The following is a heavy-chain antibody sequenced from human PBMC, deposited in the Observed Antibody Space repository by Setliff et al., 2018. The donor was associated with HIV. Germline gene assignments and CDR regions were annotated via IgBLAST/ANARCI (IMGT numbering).Heavy chain of an antibody. Sequence: SETLSLTCTVSGGSFSTYYWSWIRQPAGEGLEYIGRVHSTGTTIYNPSLKSRVTMSVDTSKNQLSLELRSVTAADTAVYYCARARITMTGGRLEPYAFDRWGQGTKVTVSS. V-gene: IGHV4-4*07. CDR2: VHSTGTT. CDR3: ARARITMTGGRLEPYAFDR. J-gene: IGHJ3*01. D-gene: IGHD3-22*01. CDR1: GGSFSTYY.